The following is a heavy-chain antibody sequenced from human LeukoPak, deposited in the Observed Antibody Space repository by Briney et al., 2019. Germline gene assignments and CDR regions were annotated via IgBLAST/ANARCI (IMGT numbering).Heavy chain of an antibody. CDR2: IYYSGST. CDR3: ARFIRGYSSSWYFDY. V-gene: IGHV4-59*01. CDR1: GGSISSYY. D-gene: IGHD6-13*01. Sequence: PSETLSLTCTVSGGSISSYYWSWIRQPPVKGLEWIGYIYYSGSTNYNPSLKSRVTISVDTSKNQFSLKLSSVTAADTAVYYCARFIRGYSSSWYFDYWGQGTLVTVSS. J-gene: IGHJ4*02.